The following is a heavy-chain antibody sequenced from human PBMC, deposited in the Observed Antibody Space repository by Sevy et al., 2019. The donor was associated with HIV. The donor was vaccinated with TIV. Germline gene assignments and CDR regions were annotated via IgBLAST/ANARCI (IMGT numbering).Heavy chain of an antibody. CDR2: ISWDGGST. J-gene: IGHJ4*02. Sequence: GGSLRLSCAASGFTFDDYTMHWVRQAPGKGLEWVSLISWDGGSTYYADSVKGRFTISRDKSKNSLYLQMNSLRTEDTALYYCAKFHYDSSKTMNDYWGQGTLVTVSS. CDR1: GFTFDDYT. D-gene: IGHD3-22*01. CDR3: AKFHYDSSKTMNDY. V-gene: IGHV3-43*01.